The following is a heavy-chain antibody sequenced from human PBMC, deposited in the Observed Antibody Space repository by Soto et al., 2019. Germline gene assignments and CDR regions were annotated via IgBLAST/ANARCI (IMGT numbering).Heavy chain of an antibody. V-gene: IGHV4-34*01. Sequence: WETLSLTCAVYGGSFSGYYWSWIRQPPGKGLEWIGEINHSGSTNYNPSLKSRVTISVDTSKNQFSLKLSSVTAADTAVYYCARAGRLLWFGELRPSYYFDYWGQGTLVTVSS. D-gene: IGHD3-10*01. J-gene: IGHJ4*02. CDR2: INHSGST. CDR3: ARAGRLLWFGELRPSYYFDY. CDR1: GGSFSGYY.